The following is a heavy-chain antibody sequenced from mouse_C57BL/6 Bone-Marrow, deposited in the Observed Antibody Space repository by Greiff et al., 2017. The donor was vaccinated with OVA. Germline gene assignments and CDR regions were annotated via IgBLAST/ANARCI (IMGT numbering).Heavy chain of an antibody. Sequence: QVQLQQPGAELVKPGASVKMSCKASGYTFTSYWITWVKQRPGQGLEWIGDIYPGSGSTNYNEKFKSKATLTVDTSSSTAYMQLSSLTSEDSAVYYCAREYYGSSFLYYYAMDYWGQGTSVTVSS. J-gene: IGHJ4*01. CDR2: IYPGSGST. D-gene: IGHD1-1*01. CDR1: GYTFTSYW. CDR3: AREYYGSSFLYYYAMDY. V-gene: IGHV1-55*01.